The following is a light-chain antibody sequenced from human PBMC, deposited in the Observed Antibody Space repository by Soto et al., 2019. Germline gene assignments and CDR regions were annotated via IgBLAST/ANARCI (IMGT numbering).Light chain of an antibody. J-gene: IGKJ5*01. CDR1: QSVGDY. V-gene: IGKV3-11*01. CDR3: QQRSDWPPIT. CDR2: DAS. Sequence: TMLTQSPATLSLSPGGRASLSSRASQSVGDYLAWYQQKPGQAPRLLIYDASNRAAGVPYRFRGSGSGTDFTLTISSVEPEDFGVYYCQQRSDWPPITFGQGTRLAIK.